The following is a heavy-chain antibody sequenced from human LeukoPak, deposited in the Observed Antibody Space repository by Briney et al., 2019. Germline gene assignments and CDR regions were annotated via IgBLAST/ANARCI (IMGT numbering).Heavy chain of an antibody. CDR2: IYHSGSA. J-gene: IGHJ5*02. Sequence: SETLSLTCAVSGYSISSGYQWAWIRQSPGKGLEWIGSIYHSGSAHYNPSLKSRVTISVETSKNQFSLKMYSVTTADTAVYYCARDPRWLTPDCTSTSCYENYFDPWGQGTLVTVSS. CDR3: ARDPRWLTPDCTSTSCYENYFDP. V-gene: IGHV4-38-2*02. D-gene: IGHD2-2*01. CDR1: GYSISSGYQ.